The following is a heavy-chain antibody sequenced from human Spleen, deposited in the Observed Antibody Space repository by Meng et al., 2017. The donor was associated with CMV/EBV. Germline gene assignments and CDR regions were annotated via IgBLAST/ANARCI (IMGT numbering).Heavy chain of an antibody. CDR3: ARDWGPHSSSGYYFDF. CDR2: ISGGGDNM. Sequence: GESLKISCAASGFTFSDYYMGWIRQAPGKGLEWISYISGGGDNMYYADSVKGRFTISRDNAKNSLYLEMNRLRVDDMAVYYCARDWGPHSSSGYYFDFWGQGTLVTVSS. V-gene: IGHV3-11*01. CDR1: GFTFSDYY. D-gene: IGHD6-13*01. J-gene: IGHJ4*01.